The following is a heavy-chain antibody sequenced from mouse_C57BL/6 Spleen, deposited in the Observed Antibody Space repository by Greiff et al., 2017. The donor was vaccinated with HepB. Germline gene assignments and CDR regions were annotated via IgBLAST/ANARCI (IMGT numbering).Heavy chain of an antibody. CDR1: GFTFSDYY. J-gene: IGHJ4*01. V-gene: IGHV5-16*01. CDR3: ARAYDYDGPMDY. D-gene: IGHD2-4*01. Sequence: EVHLVESEGGLVQPGSSMKLSCTASGFTFSDYYMAWVRQVPEKGLEWVANINYDGSSTYYLDSLKSRFIISRDNAKNILYLQMSSLKSEDTATYYCARAYDYDGPMDYWGQGTSVTVSS. CDR2: INYDGSST.